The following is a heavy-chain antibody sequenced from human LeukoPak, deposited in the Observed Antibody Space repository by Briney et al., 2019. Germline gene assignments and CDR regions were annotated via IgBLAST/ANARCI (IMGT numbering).Heavy chain of an antibody. CDR1: GFTFSSYG. CDR3: AKDLGPYYYDSSGYYGDHYFDY. Sequence: PGGSLRLSCAASGFTFSSYGMHRVRQAPGKGLEWVAFIRYDGSNKYYADSVKGRFTISRDNSKNTLYLQMNSLRAEDTAVYYCAKDLGPYYYDSSGYYGDHYFDYWGQGALVTVSS. V-gene: IGHV3-30*02. CDR2: IRYDGSNK. D-gene: IGHD3-22*01. J-gene: IGHJ4*02.